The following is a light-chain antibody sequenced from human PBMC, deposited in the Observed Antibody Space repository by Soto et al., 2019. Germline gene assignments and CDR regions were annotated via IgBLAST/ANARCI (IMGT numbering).Light chain of an antibody. J-gene: IGLJ2*01. CDR2: EGS. V-gene: IGLV2-23*03. CDR1: SSDVGSYNL. Sequence: QSALTQPASVSGSPGQSITISCTGTSSDVGSYNLVSWYQQHPGKAPKLMIYEGSKRPSGVSNRFSGSKSDNTASLTISGLQAEDEADYYCCSYAGSSTFDVVFGGGTQLTVL. CDR3: CSYAGSSTFDVV.